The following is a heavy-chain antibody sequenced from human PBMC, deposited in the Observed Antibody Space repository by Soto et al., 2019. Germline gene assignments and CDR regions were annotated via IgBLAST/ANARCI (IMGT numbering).Heavy chain of an antibody. CDR1: GDNFATFW. CDR2: IYPENSNV. CDR3: ARRLYFDTWFDP. J-gene: IGHJ5*02. V-gene: IGHV5-51*01. Sequence: GESLKISCKASGDNFATFWIGWVRQVPGEGLEWMAIIYPENSNVEYSPSYEGRITISADKSLNTAYLQWNSLRASDSAMYYCARRLYFDTWFDPWGQGTLVTVSS. D-gene: IGHD3-9*01.